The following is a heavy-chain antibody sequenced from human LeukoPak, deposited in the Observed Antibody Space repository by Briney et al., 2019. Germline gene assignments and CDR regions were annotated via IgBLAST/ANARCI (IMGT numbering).Heavy chain of an antibody. CDR1: GGSFTGYY. D-gene: IGHD3-9*01. Sequence: PRTLSLTRAVYGGSFTGYYTRWIRQPPREGLEWIGEIKRSGSTNSNPSLKSRVTISVDTSKNQFSLNLSSVTAADTAVYYCARRRFYDIRTSYYFDSWGQGTLVTVSS. V-gene: IGHV4-34*01. CDR2: IKRSGST. CDR3: ARRRFYDIRTSYYFDS. J-gene: IGHJ4*02.